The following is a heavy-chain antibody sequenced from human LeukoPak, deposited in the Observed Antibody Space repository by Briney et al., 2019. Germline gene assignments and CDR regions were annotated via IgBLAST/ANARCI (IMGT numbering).Heavy chain of an antibody. D-gene: IGHD3-3*01. CDR1: GSRFTSYW. Sequence: GEPLQISCQGSGSRFTSYWIGWVRQMPGKGLEWMGIIYPGDSDTRYSPSFQGQVTISADKSISTAYLQWSSLKASDTAMYYCARTSSFWSGYYQPFDYWGQGTLVTVSS. CDR3: ARTSSFWSGYYQPFDY. J-gene: IGHJ4*02. V-gene: IGHV5-51*01. CDR2: IYPGDSDT.